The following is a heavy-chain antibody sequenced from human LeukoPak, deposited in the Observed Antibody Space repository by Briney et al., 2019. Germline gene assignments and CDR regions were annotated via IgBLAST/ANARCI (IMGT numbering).Heavy chain of an antibody. CDR2: IQYNGGSK. J-gene: IGHJ4*02. CDR3: APRGIAVAGPFDY. CDR1: GFTFSSYG. V-gene: IGHV3-30*02. D-gene: IGHD6-19*01. Sequence: PGGSLRLSCAASGFTFSSYGIHWVRQAPGKGLEWVAFIQYNGGSKYYADSVKGRFTISRDNSKNTLYLQMNSLGTEDTAVYYCAPRGIAVAGPFDYWGQGTLVTVSS.